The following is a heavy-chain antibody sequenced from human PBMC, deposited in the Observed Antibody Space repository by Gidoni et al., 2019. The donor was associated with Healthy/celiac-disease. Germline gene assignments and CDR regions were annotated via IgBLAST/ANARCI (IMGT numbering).Heavy chain of an antibody. V-gene: IGHV4-39*07. CDR2: IYYSGST. J-gene: IGHJ4*02. CDR3: ASPYYDFWSGYPTTDY. CDR1: GGSISSSSYY. D-gene: IGHD3-3*01. Sequence: QLQLQESGPGLVKPSETLSLTCTVSGGSISSSSYYWGWIRQPPGKGLEWSGSIYYSGSTYYNPSLKSRVTISVDTSKNQFSLKLSSVTAADTAVYYCASPYYDFWSGYPTTDYWGQGTLVTVSS.